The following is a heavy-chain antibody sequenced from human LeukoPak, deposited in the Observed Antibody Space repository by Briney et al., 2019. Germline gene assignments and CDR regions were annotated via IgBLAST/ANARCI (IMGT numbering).Heavy chain of an antibody. Sequence: SETLSLTCTVSGGSISSSSYYWGWIRQPPGKGLEWIGSIYYSGSTYYNPSLQSRVTISVDTSKNQFSLKLSSVTAADTAVYYCARHQGLKTYYYDSSGYGGPFDPWGQGTLVTVSS. CDR2: IYYSGST. J-gene: IGHJ5*02. D-gene: IGHD3-22*01. V-gene: IGHV4-39*01. CDR3: ARHQGLKTYYYDSSGYGGPFDP. CDR1: GGSISSSSYY.